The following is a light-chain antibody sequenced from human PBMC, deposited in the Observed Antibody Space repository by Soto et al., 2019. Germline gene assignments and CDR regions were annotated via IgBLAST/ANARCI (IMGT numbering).Light chain of an antibody. CDR3: QKYDRAPRT. CDR1: QAINNY. V-gene: IGKV1-27*01. Sequence: DIQMTQSPSSLSASVGDRVTITCRASQAINNYLAWYQQRPGRVPQLLIYDASTLQSGVPSRISGSGSGTDFSLTISSLQPEDVATYFCQKYDRAPRTFGQGTKVEVK. J-gene: IGKJ1*01. CDR2: DAS.